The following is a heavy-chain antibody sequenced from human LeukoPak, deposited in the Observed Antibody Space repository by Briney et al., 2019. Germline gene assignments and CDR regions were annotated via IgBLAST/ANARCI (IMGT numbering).Heavy chain of an antibody. Sequence: ASVKVSCKASGYIFTRYYVHWARQAPGQGLEWMGMINPSSGDTSYTQKFQGRVTMTRDTSTTTVYMELSSLRSEDTAVYYCVKKANWFFDYWGQETLVTVSS. V-gene: IGHV1-46*03. CDR3: VKKANWFFDY. D-gene: IGHD3-9*01. CDR2: INPSSGDT. CDR1: GYIFTRYY. J-gene: IGHJ4*02.